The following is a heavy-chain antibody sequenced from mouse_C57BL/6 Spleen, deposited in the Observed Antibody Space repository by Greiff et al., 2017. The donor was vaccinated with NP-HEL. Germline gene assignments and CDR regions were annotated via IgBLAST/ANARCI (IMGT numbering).Heavy chain of an antibody. CDR2: INYDGSST. D-gene: IGHD4-1*01. CDR1: GFTFSDYY. CDR3: ARGRTGPWYFDV. V-gene: IGHV5-16*01. Sequence: EVQLVESEGGLVQPGSSMKLSCTASGFTFSDYYMAWVRQVPEKGLEWVANINYDGSSTYYLDSLKSRFIISRDNAKNMLYLQMSSLKSEDTATYYCARGRTGPWYFDVWGTGTTVTVSS. J-gene: IGHJ1*03.